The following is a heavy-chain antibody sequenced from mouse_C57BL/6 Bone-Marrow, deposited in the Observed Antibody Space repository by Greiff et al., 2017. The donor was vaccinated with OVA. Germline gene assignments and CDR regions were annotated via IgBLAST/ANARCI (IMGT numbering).Heavy chain of an antibody. CDR2: INPSSGYT. CDR1: GYTFTSYW. V-gene: IGHV1-7*01. J-gene: IGHJ3*01. CDR3: ARSGVFGSSYHFFAY. Sequence: VQLQQSGAELAKPGASVKLSCKASGYTFTSYWMHWVQQRPGQGLEWIGYINPSSGYTKYNQKFKDKATLTADKSSSTAYMQLRSLTYEDSAVYYCARSGVFGSSYHFFAYWGQGTLVTVSA. D-gene: IGHD1-1*01.